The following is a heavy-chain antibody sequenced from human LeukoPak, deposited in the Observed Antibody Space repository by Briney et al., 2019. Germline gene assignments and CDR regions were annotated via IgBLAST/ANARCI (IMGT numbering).Heavy chain of an antibody. J-gene: IGHJ1*01. CDR3: ANSPRTLYDSSGIGYFQH. Sequence: GGSLRLSCAASGFTFSSTSMSWVRQAPGKGLEWVAVTVGGGDGTYYADSVKGRFTISRDNSKNTLYLQMNSLRAEDTAVYYCANSPRTLYDSSGIGYFQHWGQGTLVTVSS. D-gene: IGHD3-22*01. CDR1: GFTFSSTS. CDR2: TVGGGDGT. V-gene: IGHV3-23*01.